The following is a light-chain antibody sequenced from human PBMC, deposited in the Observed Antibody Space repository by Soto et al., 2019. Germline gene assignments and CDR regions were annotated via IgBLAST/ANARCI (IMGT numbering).Light chain of an antibody. CDR3: QQYNNCPSYT. CDR2: GAS. CDR1: QSVYSN. J-gene: IGKJ2*01. V-gene: IGKV3-15*01. Sequence: EIVMTQSPATLSVSPGERATLSCRASQSVYSNLAWYQQKPGQAPRLLISGASTRATGIPARFSGSGSGTEFTLTISRLQSEDLAVYFCQQYNNCPSYTFGQGTKLHIK.